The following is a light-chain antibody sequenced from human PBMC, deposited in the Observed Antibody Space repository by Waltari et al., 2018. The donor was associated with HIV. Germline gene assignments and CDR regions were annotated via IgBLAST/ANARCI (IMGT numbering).Light chain of an antibody. Sequence: QSVLTQPPSASATPGQRVTISCSGGSSNIGSDYVCWFQQLPGMAPRLLINRDDQRPSGVPDRFSGSKSGTSASRAISGLRPEDEANYYCATWDDSLSGVVFGGGTKVTVL. CDR2: RDD. J-gene: IGLJ2*01. V-gene: IGLV1-47*01. CDR3: ATWDDSLSGVV. CDR1: SSNIGSDY.